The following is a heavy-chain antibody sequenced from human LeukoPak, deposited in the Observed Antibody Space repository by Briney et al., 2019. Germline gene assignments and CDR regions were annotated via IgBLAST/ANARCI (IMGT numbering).Heavy chain of an antibody. CDR1: GFTFSDYY. V-gene: IGHV3-11*01. D-gene: IGHD3-22*01. Sequence: GGSLRLSCAASGFTFSDYYMSWIRQAPGKGLEWVSYISSSGSTIYYADSVKGRFTISRDNAKNSLYLQMNSLRAEDTAVYYCAKDVDDSRGYYYVFENWGQGTLVTVSS. CDR2: ISSSGSTI. J-gene: IGHJ4*02. CDR3: AKDVDDSRGYYYVFEN.